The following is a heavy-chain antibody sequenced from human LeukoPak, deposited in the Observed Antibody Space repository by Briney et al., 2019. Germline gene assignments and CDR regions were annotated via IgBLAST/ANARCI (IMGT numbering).Heavy chain of an antibody. CDR1: GGTFSSYA. CDR3: ARESGYSSGWSDP. J-gene: IGHJ5*02. Sequence: GASVKVSCKASGGTFSSYAISWVRQAPGQGLEWMGRIIPIFGTANYAQKFQGRVTITTDESTSTAYMELSSLRSEDTAVYYCARESGYSSGWSDPWGQGTLVTVSS. CDR2: IIPIFGTA. V-gene: IGHV1-69*05. D-gene: IGHD6-19*01.